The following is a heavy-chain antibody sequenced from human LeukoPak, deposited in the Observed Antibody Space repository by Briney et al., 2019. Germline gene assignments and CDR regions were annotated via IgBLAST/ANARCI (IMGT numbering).Heavy chain of an antibody. V-gene: IGHV3-23*01. J-gene: IGHJ4*02. Sequence: GGSLRLSCAGSGSAFNTYTLNWVRQAPGKGLEWVSAISGSGGSTYYADSVKGRFTISRDNSKNTLYLQMNSLRAEDTAVYYCAKQIYGSGTYYFDYWGQGTLVTVSS. CDR1: GSAFNTYT. CDR2: ISGSGGST. D-gene: IGHD3-10*01. CDR3: AKQIYGSGTYYFDY.